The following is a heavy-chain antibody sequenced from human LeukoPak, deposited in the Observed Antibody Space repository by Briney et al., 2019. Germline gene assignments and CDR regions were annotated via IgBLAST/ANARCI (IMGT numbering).Heavy chain of an antibody. Sequence: PSETLSLTCTVSGGSISSYYWSWIRQPPGKGLEWIGYIYYSGSTNYNPSLKSRVTISVDTSKNQFSLKLSSVTAADTAEYYCASSYYGPSSGYFDYWGQGTLVTVSS. CDR3: ASSYYGPSSGYFDY. D-gene: IGHD3-10*01. V-gene: IGHV4-59*01. J-gene: IGHJ4*02. CDR1: GGSISSYY. CDR2: IYYSGST.